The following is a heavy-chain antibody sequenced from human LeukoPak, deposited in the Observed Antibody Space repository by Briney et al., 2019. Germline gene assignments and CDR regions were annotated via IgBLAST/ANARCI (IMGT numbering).Heavy chain of an antibody. Sequence: TGGSLRLSCAASGYTFSSYAMNWVRQAPGKGLEWVSSISSSSSYIYYADSVKGRFTISRDNAKNSLYLQMNSLRAEDTAVYYCARGDQWLQLGYWGQGTLVTVSS. D-gene: IGHD5-24*01. CDR2: ISSSSSYI. J-gene: IGHJ4*02. V-gene: IGHV3-21*01. CDR3: ARGDQWLQLGY. CDR1: GYTFSSYA.